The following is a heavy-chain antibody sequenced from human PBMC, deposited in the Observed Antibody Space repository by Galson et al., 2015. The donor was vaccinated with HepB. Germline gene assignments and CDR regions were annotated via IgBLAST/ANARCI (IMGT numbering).Heavy chain of an antibody. J-gene: IGHJ3*02. CDR3: TRDSSGSLSPGAFDI. D-gene: IGHD3-22*01. Sequence: SLRLSCAASGFTFSGSAMHWVRQASGKRLEWVGRIRSKANSYATAYAASVKGRFTISRDDLKNTAYLQMNSLKTEDTAVYYCTRDSSGSLSPGAFDIWGQGTMVTVSS. CDR2: IRSKANSYAT. V-gene: IGHV3-73*01. CDR1: GFTFSGSA.